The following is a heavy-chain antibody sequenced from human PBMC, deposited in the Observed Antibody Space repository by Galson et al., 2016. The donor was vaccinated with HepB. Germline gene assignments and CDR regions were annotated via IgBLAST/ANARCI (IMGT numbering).Heavy chain of an antibody. CDR1: RFTFSSYA. Sequence: SLRLSCAASRFTFSSYAMSWVRQAPGKGLEWVSAISGSGSTTYYADSVKGRFTMSRDNSNSTLYLQMNSLRSEDKAVYYCARNGVLGSTLAFDSWGQGTMVTVSS. CDR3: ARNGVLGSTLAFDS. D-gene: IGHD2-8*02. V-gene: IGHV3-23*01. J-gene: IGHJ3*02. CDR2: ISGSGSTT.